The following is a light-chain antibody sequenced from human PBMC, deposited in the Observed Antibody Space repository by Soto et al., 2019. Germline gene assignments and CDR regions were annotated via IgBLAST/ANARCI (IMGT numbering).Light chain of an antibody. CDR3: QQRSNWPIT. Sequence: EIVLTQAPATLSLSPGKIAALACRASQSVSSYLAWYQHKPGQAPRLLIYDASNRATGIPARFSGSGSGTDFTLTISSLEPEDFAVYYCQQRSNWPITFGQGTRLEIK. J-gene: IGKJ5*01. CDR1: QSVSSY. V-gene: IGKV3-11*01. CDR2: DAS.